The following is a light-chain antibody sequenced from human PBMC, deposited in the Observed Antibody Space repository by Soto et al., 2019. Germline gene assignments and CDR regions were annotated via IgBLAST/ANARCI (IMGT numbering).Light chain of an antibody. V-gene: IGKV1D-12*01. Sequence: TITCRASQGISTWLAWYQQKPGKAPKLLIYGASSLKSGAPTRISGSGSGTDFTLTISNLQPEDFATYYCQQANSFPISFGQGTRLEIK. CDR1: QGISTW. CDR2: GAS. J-gene: IGKJ5*01. CDR3: QQANSFPIS.